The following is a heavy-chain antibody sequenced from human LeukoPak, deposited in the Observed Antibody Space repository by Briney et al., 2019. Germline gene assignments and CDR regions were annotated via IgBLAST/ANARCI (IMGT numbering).Heavy chain of an antibody. D-gene: IGHD1-1*01. V-gene: IGHV1-2*02. J-gene: IGHJ5*02. CDR3: ARGSSVRDWFDL. CDR1: GYTFTGYF. CDR2: INPNSGGA. Sequence: ASVKVSCKASGYTFTGYFMNWVRQAPGQGLGWMGWINPNSGGANYAQKFQGRVTMTRDTSISTAYMELSSLISDDTAVYYCARGSSVRDWFDLWGQGTLVTVSS.